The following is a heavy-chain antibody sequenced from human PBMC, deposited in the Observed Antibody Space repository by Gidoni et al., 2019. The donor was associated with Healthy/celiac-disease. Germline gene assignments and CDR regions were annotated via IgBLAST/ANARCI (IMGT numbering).Heavy chain of an antibody. CDR1: GFAVSSYE. Sequence: EVQMVESGGGLVQPGGFLRLSCEAAGFAVSSYESNCVRQAPGKGLEWVSYISVSGSTIYYADSVKGRCTISRDNSNNSLYLQMNSLRAEDTAVYYCARDSSSSTSWGGAYGMAVWGQGTTVTVSS. CDR2: ISVSGSTI. J-gene: IGHJ6*02. CDR3: ARDSSSSTSWGGAYGMAV. D-gene: IGHD6-13*01. V-gene: IGHV3-48*03.